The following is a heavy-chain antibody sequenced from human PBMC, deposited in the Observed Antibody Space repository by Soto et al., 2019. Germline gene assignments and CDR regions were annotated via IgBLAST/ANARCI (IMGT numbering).Heavy chain of an antibody. CDR3: ARWPQPRYTADPYAVDV. CDR2: IVPILDTT. CDR1: GGTFSSSG. D-gene: IGHD3-16*02. J-gene: IGHJ6*02. Sequence: QVHLVQSGTEVKKPGSSVKVSCKASGGTFSSSGFSWVRQAPGQGLEWMGMIVPILDTTNYAQKFQARVTTTADEVTSTAYMELRSMRSEDTAVYYCARWPQPRYTADPYAVDVWGQGTRVIVSS. V-gene: IGHV1-69*11.